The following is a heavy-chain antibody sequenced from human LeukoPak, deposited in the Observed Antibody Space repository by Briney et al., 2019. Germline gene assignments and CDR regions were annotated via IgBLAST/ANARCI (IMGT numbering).Heavy chain of an antibody. CDR3: AKDRYYGSGSYYHGIDY. V-gene: IGHV3-30*18. J-gene: IGHJ4*02. CDR2: ISNDRSNK. CDR1: GFTFSIYG. Sequence: PGRSLRLSCAASGFTFSIYGMHWVRQAPGKGLEWVAVISNDRSNKYYPDSVKGRFTISRDNSKNTLYLQMNSLRAEDTALYYCAKDRYYGSGSYYHGIDYWGQGTLVTVSS. D-gene: IGHD3-10*01.